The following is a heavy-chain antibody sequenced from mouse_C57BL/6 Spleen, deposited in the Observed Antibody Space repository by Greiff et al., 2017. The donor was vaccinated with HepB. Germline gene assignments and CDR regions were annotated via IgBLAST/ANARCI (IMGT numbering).Heavy chain of an antibody. V-gene: IGHV5-4*01. Sequence: DVKLQESGGGLVKPGGSLKLSCAASGFTFSSYAMSWVRQTPEKRLEWVATISDGGSYTYYPDNVKGRFTISRDNAKNNLYLQMSHLKSEDTAMYYCARDPLYDYDDGGAGFACWGQGTLVTVSA. CDR1: GFTFSSYA. J-gene: IGHJ3*01. D-gene: IGHD2-4*01. CDR3: ARDPLYDYDDGGAGFAC. CDR2: ISDGGSYT.